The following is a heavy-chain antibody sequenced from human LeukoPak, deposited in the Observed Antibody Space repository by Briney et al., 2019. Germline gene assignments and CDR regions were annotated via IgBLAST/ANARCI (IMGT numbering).Heavy chain of an antibody. D-gene: IGHD6-13*01. CDR1: GGTFSSYA. Sequence: GASVKVSCKASGGTFSSYALSWVRQAPGQGLEWMGWINPNSGGTNYAQKFQGRVTMTRDTSISTAYMELSRLRSDDTAVYYCARVAAAGTNDAFDIWGQGTMVTVSS. CDR3: ARVAAAGTNDAFDI. J-gene: IGHJ3*02. V-gene: IGHV1-2*02. CDR2: INPNSGGT.